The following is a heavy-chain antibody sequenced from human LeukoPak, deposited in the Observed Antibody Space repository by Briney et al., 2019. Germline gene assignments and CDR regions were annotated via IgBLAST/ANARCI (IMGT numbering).Heavy chain of an antibody. CDR1: GFTFSSYS. Sequence: GGSLRLSCAASGFTFSSYSMNWVRQAPGKGLEWVGFTRSKAYGGTTEYAASVKGRFTISRDDSKSIAYLQMNSLKTEDTAVYYCTSFARGSGSYYNPFDYWGQGTLVTVSS. CDR3: TSFARGSGSYYNPFDY. D-gene: IGHD3-10*01. J-gene: IGHJ4*02. V-gene: IGHV3-49*04. CDR2: TRSKAYGGTT.